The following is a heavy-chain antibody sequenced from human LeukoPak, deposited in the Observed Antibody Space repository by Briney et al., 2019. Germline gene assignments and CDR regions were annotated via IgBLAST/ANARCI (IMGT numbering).Heavy chain of an antibody. D-gene: IGHD3-22*01. V-gene: IGHV3-15*01. J-gene: IGHJ3*02. CDR3: SRGHFSSGWLFDI. CDR1: GFTFRNAW. Sequence: PGGSLRLSCAASGFTFRNAWMSWVRQAPGKGLEWVGRIKSKTDGETTDYAAPVNGRFAISRDDSKSTLYLQMSGLDTEDTAVYYCSRGHFSSGWLFDIWGQGTMVTVSS. CDR2: IKSKTDGETT.